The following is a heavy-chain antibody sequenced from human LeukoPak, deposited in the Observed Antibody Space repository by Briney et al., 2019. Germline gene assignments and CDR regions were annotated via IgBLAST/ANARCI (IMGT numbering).Heavy chain of an antibody. CDR3: ARGRRDYVWGSYRYFDY. CDR2: INHSGST. J-gene: IGHJ4*02. CDR1: GGSISSSSYY. D-gene: IGHD3-16*02. V-gene: IGHV4-39*07. Sequence: SETLSLTCTVSGGSISSSSYYWGWIRQPPGKGLEWIGEINHSGSTNYNPSLKSRVTISVDTSKNQFSLKLSSVTAADTAVYYCARGRRDYVWGSYRYFDYWGQGTLVTVSS.